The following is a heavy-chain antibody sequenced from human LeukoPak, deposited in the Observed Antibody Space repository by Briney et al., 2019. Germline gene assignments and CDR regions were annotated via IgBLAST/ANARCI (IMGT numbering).Heavy chain of an antibody. J-gene: IGHJ4*02. D-gene: IGHD3-22*01. CDR3: ARDYYYDSSGSPGYFDY. V-gene: IGHV3-53*01. CDR2: IYSGGST. CDR1: GFTFSSYW. Sequence: GGSLRLSCAASGFTFSSYWMSWVRQAPGKGLEWVSVIYSGGSTYYADSVKGRFTISRDNSKNTLYLQMNSLRAEDTAVYYCARDYYYDSSGSPGYFDYWGQGTLVTVSS.